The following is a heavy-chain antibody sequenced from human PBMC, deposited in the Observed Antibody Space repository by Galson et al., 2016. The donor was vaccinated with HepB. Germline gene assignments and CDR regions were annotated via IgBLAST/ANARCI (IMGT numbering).Heavy chain of an antibody. Sequence: SLRLSCAASGLTFGSYAMNWVRQAPGKGLEWVALITSGADITIYADSLKGRFTISRDNSRNTLYLQMNSLPVEDTAVYYCAKPMGTGTFHAWNFDLWGPGTLVTVSS. CDR2: ITSGADIT. V-gene: IGHV3-23*01. CDR3: AKPMGTGTFHAWNFDL. D-gene: IGHD1-7*01. CDR1: GLTFGSYA. J-gene: IGHJ2*01.